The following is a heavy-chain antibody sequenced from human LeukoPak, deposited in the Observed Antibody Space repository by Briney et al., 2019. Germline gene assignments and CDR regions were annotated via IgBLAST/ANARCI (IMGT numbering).Heavy chain of an antibody. CDR3: ARATMVRGFLSGFDY. CDR2: IYYSGST. V-gene: IGHV4-39*07. D-gene: IGHD3-10*01. J-gene: IGHJ4*02. CDR1: GGSISSSSYY. Sequence: SETLSLTCTVSGGSISSSSYYWGWIRQPPGKGLEWIGSIYYSGSTYYNPSLKSRVTISVDTSKNQFSLKLSSVTAADTAVYYCARATMVRGFLSGFDYWGQGTLVTVSS.